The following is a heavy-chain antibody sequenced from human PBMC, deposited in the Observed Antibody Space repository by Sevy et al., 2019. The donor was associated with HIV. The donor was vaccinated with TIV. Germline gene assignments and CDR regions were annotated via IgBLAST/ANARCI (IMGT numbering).Heavy chain of an antibody. D-gene: IGHD1-7*01. J-gene: IGHJ4*02. CDR1: GSTFSRYV. CDR2: IIPIFGPA. Sequence: ASVKVSCKASGSTFSRYVISWVRQAPGQGLEWMGGIIPIFGPANYAQKFQGRVAITADESTSTAYMELTNLRSEDTAVYYCATGITGTTGPYFDYWGQGALVTVSS. V-gene: IGHV1-69*13. CDR3: ATGITGTTGPYFDY.